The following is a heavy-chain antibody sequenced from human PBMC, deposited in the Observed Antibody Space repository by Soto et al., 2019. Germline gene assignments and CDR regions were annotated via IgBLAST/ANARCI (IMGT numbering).Heavy chain of an antibody. Sequence: QVQLVQSGGDVKKPGASVKVSCKASGYTFSSYGISWVRQAPGQGLEWMGWISVNNGNANYAQSFQGRVTMTTDTSTSTAYMELRSLRSDDTAVYFCARWGDCHNAVCRFYGMDVWGHWTTVTVSS. CDR2: ISVNNGNA. V-gene: IGHV1-18*01. D-gene: IGHD2-8*01. J-gene: IGHJ6*02. CDR3: ARWGDCHNAVCRFYGMDV. CDR1: GYTFSSYG.